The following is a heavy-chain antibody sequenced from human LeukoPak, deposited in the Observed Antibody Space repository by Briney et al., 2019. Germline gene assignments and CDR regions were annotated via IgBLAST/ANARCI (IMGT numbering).Heavy chain of an antibody. J-gene: IGHJ4*02. V-gene: IGHV3-7*01. D-gene: IGHD6-19*01. Sequence: GESLRLSCAVSGFTFSNYWMSWVRQAPGKGLEWVANIKQDGSEKYYVDSVKGRFTISRDNAKNSLYLQMNSLRVEDTAVYYCARLEQWLTPYWGQGTLVTVSS. CDR1: GFTFSNYW. CDR2: IKQDGSEK. CDR3: ARLEQWLTPY.